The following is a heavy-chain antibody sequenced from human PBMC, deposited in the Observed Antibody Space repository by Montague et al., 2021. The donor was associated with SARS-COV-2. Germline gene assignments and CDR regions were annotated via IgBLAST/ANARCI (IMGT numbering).Heavy chain of an antibody. CDR3: AREKRHYCSSTSCYDNYYYYYGMDV. CDR1: GGSISSGGYY. D-gene: IGHD2-2*01. V-gene: IGHV4-31*03. CDR2: IYYSGST. J-gene: IGHJ6*02. Sequence: TLSLTCTVSGGSISSGGYYWSWIRQHPGKGLEWIGCIYYSGSTYYXXXLKSRVTISVDTSKNQFSLKLSSVTAADTAVYYCAREKRHYCSSTSCYDNYYYYYGMDVWGQGTTVTVSS.